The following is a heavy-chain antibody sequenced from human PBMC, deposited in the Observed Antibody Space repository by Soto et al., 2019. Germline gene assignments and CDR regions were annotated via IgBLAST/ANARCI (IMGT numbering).Heavy chain of an antibody. Sequence: GGSLRLSCAASGFTFDDYAMHWVRQAPGKGLEWVSGISWNSGSIGYADSVKGRFTISRDNAKNSLYLQMNSLRAEDTALYYCAKDKGAYYYDSSGPYDYWGQGTLVTVSS. CDR2: ISWNSGSI. J-gene: IGHJ4*02. CDR3: AKDKGAYYYDSSGPYDY. D-gene: IGHD3-22*01. V-gene: IGHV3-9*01. CDR1: GFTFDDYA.